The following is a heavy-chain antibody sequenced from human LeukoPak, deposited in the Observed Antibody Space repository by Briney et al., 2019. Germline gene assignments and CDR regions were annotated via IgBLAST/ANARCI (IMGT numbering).Heavy chain of an antibody. CDR1: GFTFSSYR. V-gene: IGHV3-21*01. J-gene: IGHJ6*03. CDR3: AKGGGYEAQYYYYYLDV. D-gene: IGHD5-12*01. Sequence: GGSLRLSCAASGFTFSSYRMNWVRQAPGRGLEWVSSISSSSSYIYYADSVKGRFTISRDNAKNSQYLQMNSLRAEDTAVYYCAKGGGYEAQYYYYYLDVWGKGTTVTISS. CDR2: ISSSSSYI.